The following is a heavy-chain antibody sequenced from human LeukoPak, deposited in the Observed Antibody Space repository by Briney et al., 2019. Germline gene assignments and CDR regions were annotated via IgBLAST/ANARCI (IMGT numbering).Heavy chain of an antibody. J-gene: IGHJ6*02. CDR2: ISSSGSTI. CDR1: GFTFSDYY. D-gene: IGHD3-10*01. V-gene: IGHV3-11*04. Sequence: PGGSLRLSCAASGFTFSDYYMSWIRQAPGKGLEWVSYISSSGSTIYYADSVKGRFTISRDNAKNTLYLQMNSLRAEDTAVYYCAKEELLWFGDHYYYYGMDVWGQGTTVTVSS. CDR3: AKEELLWFGDHYYYYGMDV.